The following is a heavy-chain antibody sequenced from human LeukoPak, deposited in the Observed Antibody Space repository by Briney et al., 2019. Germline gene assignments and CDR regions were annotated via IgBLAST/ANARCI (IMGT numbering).Heavy chain of an antibody. CDR2: IIPILGIA. D-gene: IGHD3-9*01. Sequence: SVKVSCSASGGTFSSYAISWVRHAPGQGLEWMGRIIPILGIANYAQKFQGRVTITADKSTSTAYMELSSLRSEDTAVYYCASEEGDYDISGVDYWGQGTLVTVSS. CDR1: GGTFSSYA. CDR3: ASEEGDYDISGVDY. J-gene: IGHJ4*02. V-gene: IGHV1-69*04.